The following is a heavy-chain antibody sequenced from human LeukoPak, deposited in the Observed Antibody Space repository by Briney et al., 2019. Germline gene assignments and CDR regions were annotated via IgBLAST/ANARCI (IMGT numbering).Heavy chain of an antibody. J-gene: IGHJ6*02. CDR1: GFTFSSYA. CDR2: ISYDGSNK. D-gene: IGHD4-11*01. Sequence: GGSLRLSCGVSGFTFSSYAMHWVRQAPGKGLEWVAVISYDGSNKYNADSVKGRFTISRDNSKNTLYLQMNSLRAEDTAVYYCASGLQDYYYGMDVWGQGTTVTVSS. V-gene: IGHV3-30-3*01. CDR3: ASGLQDYYYGMDV.